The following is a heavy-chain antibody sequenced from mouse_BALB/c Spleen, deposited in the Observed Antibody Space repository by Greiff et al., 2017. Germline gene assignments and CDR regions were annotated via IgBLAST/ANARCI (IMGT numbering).Heavy chain of an antibody. Sequence: EVQLVESGGGLVQPGGSRKLSCAASGFTFSSFGMHWVRQAPEKGLEWVAYISSGSSTIYYADTVKGRFTISRDNPKNTLFLQMTSLRSEDTAMYYCARGPGGFAYWGQGTLVTVSA. V-gene: IGHV5-17*02. CDR3: ARGPGGFAY. J-gene: IGHJ3*01. CDR1: GFTFSSFG. CDR2: ISSGSSTI.